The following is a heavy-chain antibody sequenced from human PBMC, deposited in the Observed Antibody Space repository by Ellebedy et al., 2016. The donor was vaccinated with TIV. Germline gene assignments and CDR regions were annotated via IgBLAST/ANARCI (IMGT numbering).Heavy chain of an antibody. CDR2: INPSGGST. J-gene: IGHJ4*02. D-gene: IGHD3-10*01. Sequence: AASVKVSCKASGYTFTSYYMHWVRQAPGLGLEWMGIINPSGGSTSYAQKFQGRITVTRDTSTSTLSMELSSLRSEDTAVYYCAKGFGEFSPFDSWGQGTLVTVSS. CDR3: AKGFGEFSPFDS. V-gene: IGHV1-46*01. CDR1: GYTFTSYY.